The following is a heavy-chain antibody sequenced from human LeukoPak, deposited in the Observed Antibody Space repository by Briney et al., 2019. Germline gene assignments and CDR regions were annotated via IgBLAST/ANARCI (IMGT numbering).Heavy chain of an antibody. V-gene: IGHV4-34*01. Sequence: SETLSFTCAVYGGSFSGYWWNWIRQPPGKGPEWIGEINRDGNTKYNPSLKSRVTISIDTSMNQFSLKLRSVAAADTAVYARWGYGSGDSRGFDPWGQGIRVTVSS. D-gene: IGHD3-10*01. CDR1: GGSFSGYW. CDR2: INRDGNT. CDR3: WGYGSGDSRGFDP. J-gene: IGHJ5*02.